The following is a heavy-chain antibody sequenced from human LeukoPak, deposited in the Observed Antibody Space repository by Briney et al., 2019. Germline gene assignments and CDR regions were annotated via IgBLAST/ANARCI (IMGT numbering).Heavy chain of an antibody. V-gene: IGHV3-21*01. J-gene: IGHJ4*02. Sequence: GGSLRLSCAASGFTFSSYSMNWARQAPGKGLEWVSSISSSSSYIYYADSVKGRFTISRDNAKNSLYLQMNSLRAEDTAVYYCARRLYYDSSGYYNTAFDYWGQGTLVTVSS. CDR3: ARRLYYDSSGYYNTAFDY. D-gene: IGHD3-22*01. CDR2: ISSSSSYI. CDR1: GFTFSSYS.